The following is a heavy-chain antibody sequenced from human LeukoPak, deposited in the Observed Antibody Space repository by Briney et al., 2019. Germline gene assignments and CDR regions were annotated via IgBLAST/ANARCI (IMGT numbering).Heavy chain of an antibody. D-gene: IGHD6-6*01. CDR1: GDSIDSGGYY. CDR3: TRIGTASRLNWFDP. J-gene: IGHJ5*02. Sequence: PSQTLSLTCSVSGDSIDSGGYYWSWIRQHPGRGLEWIGHIYYDGRTYQNPSLKSRVIISVDTPKNQFSLNVSSVTAADTAVYFCTRIGTASRLNWFDPWGQGTLVTVSS. V-gene: IGHV4-31*03. CDR2: IYYDGRT.